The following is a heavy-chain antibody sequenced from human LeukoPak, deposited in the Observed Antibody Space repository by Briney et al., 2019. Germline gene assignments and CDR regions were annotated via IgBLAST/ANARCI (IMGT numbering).Heavy chain of an antibody. D-gene: IGHD3-22*01. CDR3: ARDASLYYYDSSGDAFDI. CDR1: GYSISSGYY. J-gene: IGHJ3*02. V-gene: IGHV4-38-2*02. CDR2: IYHSGST. Sequence: SETLSLTCTVSGYSISSGYYWGWIRQPPGKGLAWIGCIYHSGSTYYNPCINSRVTISVDTSKNQFSLKPSSVTAADTAVYYCARDASLYYYDSSGDAFDIWGQGTMVTVSS.